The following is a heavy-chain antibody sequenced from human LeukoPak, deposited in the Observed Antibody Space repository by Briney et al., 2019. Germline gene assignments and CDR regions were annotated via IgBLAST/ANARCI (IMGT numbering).Heavy chain of an antibody. J-gene: IGHJ4*02. V-gene: IGHV1-69*05. D-gene: IGHD3-22*01. CDR3: ARARYDSSGYYYG. Sequence: SVKVSCKASGGTFNSYAISWVRQAPGQGVEWMGRIIPIFGTANYAQKFQGRVTITTDESTSTAYMELSSLRSEDTAVYYCARARYDSSGYYYGWGQGTLVTVSS. CDR1: GGTFNSYA. CDR2: IIPIFGTA.